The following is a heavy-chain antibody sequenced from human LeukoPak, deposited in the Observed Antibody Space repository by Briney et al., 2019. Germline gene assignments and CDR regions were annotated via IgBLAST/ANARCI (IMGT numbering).Heavy chain of an antibody. V-gene: IGHV3-21*01. CDR1: GFTFSSYI. J-gene: IGHJ4*02. CDR2: FSGGSTYI. CDR3: ARVGISWSFDY. Sequence: GGSLRLSCAASGFTFSSYIMNWVRQAPGKGLEWVSSFSGGSTYIYYADSVKGRFTISRDSAKNSLYLQMNSLRAEDTAVYYCARVGISWSFDYWGQGTLVTVSS. D-gene: IGHD6-13*01.